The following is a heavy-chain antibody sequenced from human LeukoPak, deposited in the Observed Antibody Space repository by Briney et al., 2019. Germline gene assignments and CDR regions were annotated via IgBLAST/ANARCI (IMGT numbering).Heavy chain of an antibody. CDR1: GFTFDNYA. V-gene: IGHV3-9*01. Sequence: GRSLRLSCAASGFTFDNYAMHWVRQAPGKGLEWVSGISWNSRSIGYADSVRGRFAMSRDNAKNSLYLQMNSLRAEDTAVYYCARGVPYASWSGPHYSDYWGQGTLVTVSS. D-gene: IGHD3-3*01. CDR2: ISWNSRSI. CDR3: ARGVPYASWSGPHYSDY. J-gene: IGHJ4*02.